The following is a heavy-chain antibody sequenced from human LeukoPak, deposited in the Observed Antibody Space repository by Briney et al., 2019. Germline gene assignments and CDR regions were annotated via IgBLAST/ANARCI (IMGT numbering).Heavy chain of an antibody. CDR1: GYSISSGYY. Sequence: SETLSLTCTVSGYSISSGYYWGWIRQPPGKGLEWIGSIYHSGTTYYNPSLKSRVTISVDTSKNQFTLELTSVTAADTAVFYCGREGLVHTFDYWGQGTLVTVSS. J-gene: IGHJ4*02. CDR3: GREGLVHTFDY. CDR2: IYHSGTT. V-gene: IGHV4-38-2*02.